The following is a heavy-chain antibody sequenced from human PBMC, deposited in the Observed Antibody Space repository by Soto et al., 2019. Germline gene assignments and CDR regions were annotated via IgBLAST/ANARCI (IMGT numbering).Heavy chain of an antibody. CDR3: AQTWFGYDAFDI. V-gene: IGHV2-5*02. CDR2: IYWDDDK. CDR1: GFSLSTSGVC. Sequence: QITLKESGPTLVKPTQTLTLTCTFSGFSLSTSGVCVCWIRQPPGKALEWLALIYWDDDKRYSPSLKSRLTIPKDTSKNQVVRTMTHMDPVDTATYYCAQTWFGYDAFDIWGQGTMVTVSS. J-gene: IGHJ3*02. D-gene: IGHD3-10*01.